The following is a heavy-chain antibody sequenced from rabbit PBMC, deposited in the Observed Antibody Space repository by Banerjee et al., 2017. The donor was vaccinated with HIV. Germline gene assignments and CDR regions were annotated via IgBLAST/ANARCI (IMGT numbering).Heavy chain of an antibody. V-gene: IGHV1S40*01. CDR3: ARDLYYDDYGGPYFNL. D-gene: IGHD2-1*01. CDR1: GFSFSSNYY. J-gene: IGHJ4*01. Sequence: QSLEESGGDLVKPGASLTLTCTASGFSFSSNYYMCWVRQAPGKGLEWIACIGAGNSGNTYYANWAKGRFTISKTSSTTVTLQMTSLTAADTATYFCARDLYYDDYGGPYFNLWGQGTLVTVS. CDR2: IGAGNSGNT.